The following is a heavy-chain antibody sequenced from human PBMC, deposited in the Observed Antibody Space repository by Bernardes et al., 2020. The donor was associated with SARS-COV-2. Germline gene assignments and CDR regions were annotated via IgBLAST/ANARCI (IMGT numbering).Heavy chain of an antibody. V-gene: IGHV3-7*03. CDR3: ARGAYRYEV. CDR2: IKQDESEK. Sequence: GSLRLSCAVSGFTLSVYSMTWVRQAPGTGLEWVASIKQDESEKYYVDSVKGRFTISRDNAKNSLYLQMNGLRAEDTAVYYCARGAYRYEVWGQGTLVTVSS. D-gene: IGHD5-18*01. J-gene: IGHJ4*02. CDR1: GFTLSVYS.